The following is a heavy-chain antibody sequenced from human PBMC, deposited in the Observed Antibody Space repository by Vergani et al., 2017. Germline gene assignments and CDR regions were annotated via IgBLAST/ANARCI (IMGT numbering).Heavy chain of an antibody. CDR3: TRGWYYDGIAYWAY. CDR1: GYPFTSYY. J-gene: IGHJ4*02. CDR2: INPSGGST. D-gene: IGHD3-22*01. V-gene: IGHV1-46*03. Sequence: VQLVESGGGLVQPGGSLTLSCAASGYPFTSYYMHWVRQAPGQGLEWMGIINPSGGSTSYAQKFQGRVTMTRDTSTSTVYMELSSLRSEDTAVYYCTRGWYYDGIAYWAYWGQGTLVTVSS.